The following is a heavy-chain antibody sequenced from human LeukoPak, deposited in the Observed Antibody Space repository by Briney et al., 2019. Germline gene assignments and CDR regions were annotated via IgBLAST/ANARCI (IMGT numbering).Heavy chain of an antibody. J-gene: IGHJ3*02. V-gene: IGHV1-69*05. CDR3: ARGVLRFINQHAFDI. CDR1: GGTFSSYA. CDR2: IIPIFGTA. D-gene: IGHD1-14*01. Sequence: SVKVSCKASGGTFSSYAISWVRQAPGQGLEWMGGIIPIFGTANYAQKFQGRVTITTDESTSTAYMELSSLRSEDTAVYYCARGVLRFINQHAFDIWGQGTMVTVSS.